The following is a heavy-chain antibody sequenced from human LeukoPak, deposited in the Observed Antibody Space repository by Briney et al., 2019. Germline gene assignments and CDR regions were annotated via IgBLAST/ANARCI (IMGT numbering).Heavy chain of an antibody. J-gene: IGHJ3*02. D-gene: IGHD3-22*01. V-gene: IGHV4-59*01. Sequence: PSETLPLTCAVSGGSISSYYWSWIRQPPGKGLEWIGYIYYSGSTNYNPSLKSRVTISVDTSKNQFSLKLSSVTAADTAVYYCARHLYYYDSSGYKDAFDIWGQGTMVTVSS. CDR1: GGSISSYY. CDR3: ARHLYYYDSSGYKDAFDI. CDR2: IYYSGST.